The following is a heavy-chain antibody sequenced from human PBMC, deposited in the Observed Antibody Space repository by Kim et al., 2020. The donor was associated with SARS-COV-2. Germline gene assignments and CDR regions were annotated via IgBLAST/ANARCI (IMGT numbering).Heavy chain of an antibody. D-gene: IGHD6-19*01. Sequence: KGRVTISRDNAENSLYLQMNSLRAEDTAVYYCARDGYSSNRPSSYGMDVWGQGTTVTVSS. J-gene: IGHJ6*02. CDR3: ARDGYSSNRPSSYGMDV. V-gene: IGHV3-11*06.